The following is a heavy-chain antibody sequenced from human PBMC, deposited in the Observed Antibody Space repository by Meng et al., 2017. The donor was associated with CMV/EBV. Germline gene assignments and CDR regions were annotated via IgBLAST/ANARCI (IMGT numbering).Heavy chain of an antibody. CDR1: GGSISSYY. D-gene: IGHD2-2*02. Sequence: SETLSLTCTVSGGSISSYYWSWIRQPPGKGLEWIGYIYYSGSTNYNPSLKSRVTISVDTSKNQFSLKLSSVTAADTAVYYCARGADIVVVPAAIRPIGYYYSMDVWGQGTTVTVSS. CDR3: ARGADIVVVPAAIRPIGYYYSMDV. V-gene: IGHV4-59*01. J-gene: IGHJ6*02. CDR2: IYYSGST.